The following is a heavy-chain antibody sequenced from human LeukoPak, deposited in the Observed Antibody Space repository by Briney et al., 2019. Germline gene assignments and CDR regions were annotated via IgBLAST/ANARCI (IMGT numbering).Heavy chain of an antibody. CDR3: ARERVYYDSSGYTRGRFDY. V-gene: IGHV1-18*01. CDR2: ISAYNGNT. CDR1: GYTFTSYG. J-gene: IGHJ4*02. Sequence: ASVKVSCKASGYTFTSYGISWVRQAPGQGLEWMGWISAYNGNTNYAQKLQGRVTMTTDTSTSTAYMELRSLRSDDTAVYYCARERVYYDSSGYTRGRFDYWGQGTLVTVSS. D-gene: IGHD3-22*01.